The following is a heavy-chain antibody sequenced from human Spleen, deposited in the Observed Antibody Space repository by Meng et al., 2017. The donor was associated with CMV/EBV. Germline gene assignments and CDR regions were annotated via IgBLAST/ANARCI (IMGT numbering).Heavy chain of an antibody. Sequence: SETLSLTCTVSGGSISNYYWSWIRQPPGKGLEWIGYIYYNGISHYNPSLKSRVTMSVDTSKNQFSLRLSSVTAADTAVYYCARDADYDLGYFQHWGQGSLVTVSS. D-gene: IGHD3-3*01. CDR3: ARDADYDLGYFQH. CDR2: IYYNGIS. J-gene: IGHJ1*01. CDR1: GGSISNYY. V-gene: IGHV4-59*01.